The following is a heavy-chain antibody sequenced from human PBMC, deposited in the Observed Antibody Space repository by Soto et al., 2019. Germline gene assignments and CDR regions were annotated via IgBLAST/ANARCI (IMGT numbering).Heavy chain of an antibody. V-gene: IGHV4-34*01. Sequence: SETLSLTCAVYGGSFSGYYWSWIRQPPGKGLEWIGEINHSGSTNYNPSLKSRVTISVDTSKNQFSLKLSSVTAADTAVYYCASTGGSVRGLYYYYGMDVWGQGTTVTVSS. J-gene: IGHJ6*02. D-gene: IGHD3-10*01. CDR3: ASTGGSVRGLYYYYGMDV. CDR1: GGSFSGYY. CDR2: INHSGST.